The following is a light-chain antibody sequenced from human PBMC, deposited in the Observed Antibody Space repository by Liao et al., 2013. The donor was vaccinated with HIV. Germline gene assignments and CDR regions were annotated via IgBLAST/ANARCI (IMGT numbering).Light chain of an antibody. J-gene: IGLJ2*01. CDR3: QAWDRNTAI. V-gene: IGLV3-1*01. CDR2: EDT. Sequence: SYELTQPPSVSVPPGQTATITCSGERLGDKYASWYQKKSGQSPVLVIYEDTKRPAGIPERFSGSNSGNTATLTISGTQPTDEADYYCQAWDRNTAIFGGGTKLTVL. CDR1: RLGDKY.